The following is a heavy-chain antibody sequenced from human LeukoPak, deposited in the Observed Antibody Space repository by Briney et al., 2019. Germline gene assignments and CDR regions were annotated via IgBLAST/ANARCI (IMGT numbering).Heavy chain of an antibody. CDR2: ISGSGGST. J-gene: IGHJ4*02. Sequence: GGSLRLSCAASGFTFSSYAMSWVRQAPGKGLEWVSAISGSGGSTNYADSVKGRFTISRDNSKNTLYLQMYSLRAEDTAVYYCAKVSYHYYGSGSYVLDYWGQGTLVTVSS. CDR1: GFTFSSYA. CDR3: AKVSYHYYGSGSYVLDY. D-gene: IGHD3-10*01. V-gene: IGHV3-23*01.